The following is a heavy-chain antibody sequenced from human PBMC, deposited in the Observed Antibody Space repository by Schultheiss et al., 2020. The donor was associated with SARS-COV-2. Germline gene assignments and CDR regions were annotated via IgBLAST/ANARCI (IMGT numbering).Heavy chain of an antibody. CDR1: GGSISTYY. J-gene: IGHJ4*02. Sequence: SETLSLTCTVSGGSISTYYWSWVRQPPGKGLEWIGYIYHSGSTNYSPSLKSRVTMSVDTSNNQFSLSLNSVTAADTAVYYRARVGRSRGVIDYWGQGTLVTVSS. D-gene: IGHD3-10*01. CDR2: IYHSGST. CDR3: ARVGRSRGVIDY. V-gene: IGHV4-59*01.